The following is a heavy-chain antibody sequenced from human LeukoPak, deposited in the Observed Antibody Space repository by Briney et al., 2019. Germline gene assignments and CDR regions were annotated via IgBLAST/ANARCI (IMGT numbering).Heavy chain of an antibody. J-gene: IGHJ4*02. V-gene: IGHV4-4*07. D-gene: IGHD3-22*01. CDR1: GGSISSYY. Sequence: SETLSLTCTVSGGSISSYYWSWIRQPAGKGLEWIGRIYTSGSTNYNPSLKSRVTMSVDTSKNQFSLKLSSVTAADTAVYYCARVVEVDSSDIFYFDYWGQGTLVTVSS. CDR2: IYTSGST. CDR3: ARVVEVDSSDIFYFDY.